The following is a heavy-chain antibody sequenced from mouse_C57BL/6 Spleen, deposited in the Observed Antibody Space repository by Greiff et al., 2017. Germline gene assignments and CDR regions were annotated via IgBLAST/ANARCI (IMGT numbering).Heavy chain of an antibody. V-gene: IGHV1-80*01. CDR2: IYPGDGDT. J-gene: IGHJ2*01. Sequence: QVQLQQSGAELVKPGASVKISCKASGYAFSSYWMNWVKQRPGKGLEWIGQIYPGDGDTNYNGKFKGKAKLTADKSSSTAYMQLSSLTSEDAAVYFCARQGTDYFDYWGQGTTLTVSS. CDR1: GYAFSSYW. CDR3: ARQGTDYFDY. D-gene: IGHD3-3*01.